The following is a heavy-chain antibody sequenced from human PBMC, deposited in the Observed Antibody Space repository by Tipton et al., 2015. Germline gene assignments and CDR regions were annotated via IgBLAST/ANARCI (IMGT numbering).Heavy chain of an antibody. CDR3: ARSDDILAYLYFDL. V-gene: IGHV4-61*01. CDR2: VLHTGST. D-gene: IGHD3-9*01. J-gene: IGHJ2*01. CDR1: GGSVISGSSGSYY. Sequence: TLSLTCTVSGGSVISGSSGSYYWTWIRQPPGKGLEWLGYVLHTGSTNYNPSLKSRVTISGDTSKNQFSLKLRSVTAADTAVYYCARSDDILAYLYFDLWGRGTLVSVSS.